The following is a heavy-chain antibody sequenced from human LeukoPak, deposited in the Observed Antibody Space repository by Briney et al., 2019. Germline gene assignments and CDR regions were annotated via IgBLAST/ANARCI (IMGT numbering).Heavy chain of an antibody. Sequence: AGGSLRLSCEASGFPFSSYGVHWVRRAPGKGLERVAGIWNDGHDKYYADSVKGRFIISRDNSKNTLDLQMSSLRAEETAVYYCARDNSGSYSFVDYRGQGTLVTVSS. J-gene: IGHJ4*02. CDR2: IWNDGHDK. CDR3: ARDNSGSYSFVDY. CDR1: GFPFSSYG. V-gene: IGHV3-33*01. D-gene: IGHD3-10*01.